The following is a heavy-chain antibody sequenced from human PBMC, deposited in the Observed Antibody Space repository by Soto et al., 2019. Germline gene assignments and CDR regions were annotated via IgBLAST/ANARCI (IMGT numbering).Heavy chain of an antibody. V-gene: IGHV4-59*01. CDR3: ARIDSSGYYYAFDY. D-gene: IGHD3-22*01. CDR2: IYYSGST. CDR1: GGSISSYY. J-gene: IGHJ4*02. Sequence: PSETLSLTCTVSGGSISSYYWSWIRQPPGKGLEWIGYIYYSGSTNYNPSLKSRVTISVDTSKNQFSLKLSSVTAADTAVYYCARIDSSGYYYAFDYWGQGTLVTVSS.